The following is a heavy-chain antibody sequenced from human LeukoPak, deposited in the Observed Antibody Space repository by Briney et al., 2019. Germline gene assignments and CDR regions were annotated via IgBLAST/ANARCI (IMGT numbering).Heavy chain of an antibody. CDR2: MNPNSGNT. V-gene: IGHV1-8*03. D-gene: IGHD6-19*01. CDR1: GYTFTSYD. CDR3: ARGGYSSGWAHYYYYVDV. Sequence: ASVKVSCKASGYTFTSYDINWVRQATGQGLEWMGWMNPNSGNTGYAQKFQGRVTITRNTSISTAYMELSSLRSEDAAVYYCARGGYSSGWAHYYYYVDVWGKGTTVTVSS. J-gene: IGHJ6*03.